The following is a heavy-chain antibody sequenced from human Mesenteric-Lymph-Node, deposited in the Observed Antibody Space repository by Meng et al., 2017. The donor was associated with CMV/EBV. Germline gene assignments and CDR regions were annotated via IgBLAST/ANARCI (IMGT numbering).Heavy chain of an antibody. Sequence: GESLKISCAASGFPFSNYGMHWVRQAPGKGLEWVALISYSSASKYFAPSVKGRFTISRDNSKNTLYLQMNSLRAEDTAVYYCAREPNEGGFDYWGQGTLVTVSS. CDR2: ISYSSASK. V-gene: IGHV3-30*03. J-gene: IGHJ4*02. CDR1: GFPFSNYG. D-gene: IGHD3-16*01. CDR3: AREPNEGGFDY.